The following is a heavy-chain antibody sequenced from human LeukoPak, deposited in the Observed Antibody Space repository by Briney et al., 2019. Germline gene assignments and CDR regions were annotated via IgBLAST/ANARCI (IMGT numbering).Heavy chain of an antibody. CDR1: GFSFTSYY. CDR2: ISSSGSTI. CDR3: ARDADGVASTAYYFDY. J-gene: IGHJ4*02. Sequence: GGSLSLSCTTSGFSFTSYYMSWIRQAPGKGLEWVSYISSSGSTIYYADSVKGRFTISRDNAKNSLYLQMNSLRAEDTAVYYCARDADGVASTAYYFDYWGQGTLVTVSS. D-gene: IGHD5-12*01. V-gene: IGHV3-11*01.